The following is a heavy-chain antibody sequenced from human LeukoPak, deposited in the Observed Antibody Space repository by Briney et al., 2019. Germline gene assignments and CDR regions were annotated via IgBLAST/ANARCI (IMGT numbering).Heavy chain of an antibody. J-gene: IGHJ6*03. D-gene: IGHD6-19*01. Sequence: SETLSLTCAVYGGSFSGYYWSWIRQPPGKGLEWIGEINHSGSTNYNPSLKSRVTISVDTSKNQFSLKLSSVTAADTAVYYCARAVGSSGWYLLDYYYYYMDVWGKGTTVTVSS. CDR1: GGSFSGYY. CDR2: INHSGST. CDR3: ARAVGSSGWYLLDYYYYYMDV. V-gene: IGHV4-34*01.